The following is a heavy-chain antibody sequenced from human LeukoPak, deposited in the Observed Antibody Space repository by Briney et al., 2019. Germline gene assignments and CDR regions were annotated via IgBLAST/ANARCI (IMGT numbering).Heavy chain of an antibody. J-gene: IGHJ4*02. CDR2: INPSGGST. CDR1: GYTFTSYY. D-gene: IGHD6-13*01. CDR3: ARALGIAAADTNFDY. V-gene: IGHV1-46*01. Sequence: ASVKVSCKASGYTFTSYYMHWVRQAPGQGLEWMGIINPSGGSTSYAQKFQGRVTMTRDTSTSTVYMELSSLRSEDTAVYYCARALGIAAADTNFDYWGRGTLVTVSS.